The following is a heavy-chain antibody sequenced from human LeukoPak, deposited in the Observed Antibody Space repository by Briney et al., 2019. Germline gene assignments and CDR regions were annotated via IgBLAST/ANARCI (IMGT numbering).Heavy chain of an antibody. J-gene: IGHJ5*02. CDR2: IYYSGST. CDR3: ARGRTKPLVEGDNWFDP. V-gene: IGHV4-31*03. D-gene: IGHD2-15*01. Sequence: PSQTLSLTCTVSGGSISSGGYYWSWIRQHPGKGLEWIGYIYYSGSTYYNPSLKSRVTISVDTSKNQFSLKLSSVTAADTAVYYCARGRTKPLVEGDNWFDPWGQGTLVTVSS. CDR1: GGSISSGGYY.